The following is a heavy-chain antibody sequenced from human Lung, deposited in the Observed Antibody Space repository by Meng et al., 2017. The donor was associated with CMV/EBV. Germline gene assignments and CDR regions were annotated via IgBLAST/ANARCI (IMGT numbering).Heavy chain of an antibody. V-gene: IGHV1-8*01. Sequence: ASXXVSXKASGYTLTTYGINWVRQAPGQGLEWMGWVNPYNGDGGYAQRFQGRVTVTTDTSINTAYLELTSLRSDDTAVYYCARRRGGSSWGDFDYWGQGTLVTVSS. CDR1: GYTLTTYG. J-gene: IGHJ4*02. CDR2: VNPYNGDG. D-gene: IGHD6-6*01. CDR3: ARRRGGSSWGDFDY.